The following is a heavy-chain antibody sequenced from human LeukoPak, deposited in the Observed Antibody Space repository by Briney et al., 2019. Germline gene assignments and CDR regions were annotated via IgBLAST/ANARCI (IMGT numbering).Heavy chain of an antibody. CDR3: ASTKNTLRFLEWYKLDY. D-gene: IGHD3-3*01. CDR2: INAGNGNT. J-gene: IGHJ4*02. Sequence: ASVKVSCKASGYTFSSYAMRWVRQAPGQRLEWMGWINAGNGNTKYSQKFQGRVTITRDTSASTAYMELSSLRSEDTAVYYCASTKNTLRFLEWYKLDYWGQGTLVTVSS. V-gene: IGHV1-3*01. CDR1: GYTFSSYA.